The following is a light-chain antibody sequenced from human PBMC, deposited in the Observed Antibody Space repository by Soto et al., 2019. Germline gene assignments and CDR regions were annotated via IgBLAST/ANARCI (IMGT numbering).Light chain of an antibody. Sequence: DIQLTQSPSFLSASVGDRVTITCRASQDMSSYLAWYQQKPGKAPKLLIYVASTLQSAVPSRFSGSGSGTEFTLTISSLQPEDFAVYYCQQYNNWPPWTFGQGTKVDI. CDR3: QQYNNWPPWT. CDR2: VAS. V-gene: IGKV1-9*01. J-gene: IGKJ1*01. CDR1: QDMSSY.